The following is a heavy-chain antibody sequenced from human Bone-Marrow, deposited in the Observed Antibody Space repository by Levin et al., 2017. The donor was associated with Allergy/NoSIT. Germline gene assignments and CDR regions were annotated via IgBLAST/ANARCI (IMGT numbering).Heavy chain of an antibody. CDR1: GSTLSEVS. D-gene: IGHD3-3*01. V-gene: IGHV1-24*01. Sequence: GESLKISCKLSGSTLSEVSVNWVRQAPGEGLEWMGRFDPETDETDNTQKFHGRVTVTEDTSTDTGYMELSGLRSDDTAVYYCAIAQYDFRSGKPQSFDYWGQGTLITVSS. CDR3: AIAQYDFRSGKPQSFDY. J-gene: IGHJ4*02. CDR2: FDPETDET.